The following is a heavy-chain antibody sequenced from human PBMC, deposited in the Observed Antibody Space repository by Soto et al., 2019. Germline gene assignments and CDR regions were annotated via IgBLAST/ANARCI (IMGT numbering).Heavy chain of an antibody. D-gene: IGHD2-21*02. CDR3: AIPFHCGGDCRLAIYLLYFYGMDV. CDR2: IIPIFGTA. Sequence: QVQLVQSGAEVKKPGSSVKVSCKASGGTFSSYAISWVRHAPGQGLEWMGGIIPIFGTANYAQKFQGRVTTHADESTSIAYMALSSLRSEDTAVYYCAIPFHCGGDCRLAIYLLYFYGMDVWGQGPTVTVSS. CDR1: GGTFSSYA. V-gene: IGHV1-69*12. J-gene: IGHJ6*02.